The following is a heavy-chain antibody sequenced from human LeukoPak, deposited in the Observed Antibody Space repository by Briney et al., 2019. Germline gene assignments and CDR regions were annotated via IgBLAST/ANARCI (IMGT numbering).Heavy chain of an antibody. CDR2: ISGSGGST. CDR1: GFTFISYA. V-gene: IGHV3-23*01. Sequence: GGSLRLSCAASGFTFISYAMSWVRQAPGKGLEWVSAISGSGGSTYYADSVKGRFTISRDDSKNSLYLQMNSLKTEDTALYYCARETWLQLRYGAGGYYYYYMDVWGKGTTVTISS. J-gene: IGHJ6*03. D-gene: IGHD5-18*01. CDR3: ARETWLQLRYGAGGYYYYYMDV.